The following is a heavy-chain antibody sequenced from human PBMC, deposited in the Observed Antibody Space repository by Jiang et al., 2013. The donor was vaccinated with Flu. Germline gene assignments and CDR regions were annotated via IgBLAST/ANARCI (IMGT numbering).Heavy chain of an antibody. CDR1: GYTFTSYG. CDR2: ISAYNGNT. D-gene: IGHD3-10*01. V-gene: IGHV1-18*01. J-gene: IGHJ4*02. Sequence: SGAEVKKPGASVKVSCKASGYTFTSYGITWVRQAPGQGLEWMGWISAYNGNTNYAQKVQGRVTMTTDTSTSTAYMELRSLRSDDTAVYYCARDRSNYYGSGSYYGLAYWGQGTLVTVSS. CDR3: ARDRSNYYGSGSYYGLAY.